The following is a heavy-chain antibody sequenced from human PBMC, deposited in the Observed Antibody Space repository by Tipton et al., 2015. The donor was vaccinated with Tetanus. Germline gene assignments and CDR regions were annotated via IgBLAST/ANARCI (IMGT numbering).Heavy chain of an antibody. D-gene: IGHD3-9*01. CDR2: INPNNGVT. J-gene: IGHJ4*02. CDR1: GYTLTGYY. V-gene: IGHV1-2*02. CDR3: TRQYYDMLTRYQVNFDY. Sequence: QVQLVQSGAEVKKPGASVKVSCKSSGYTLTGYYIHWVRQAPGQGLEWMGWINPNNGVTNFAQKFQGRVTISWDSSINTGFMDMSSLRSDDTAVYYCTRQYYDMLTRYQVNFDYWGQGSLVAVSS.